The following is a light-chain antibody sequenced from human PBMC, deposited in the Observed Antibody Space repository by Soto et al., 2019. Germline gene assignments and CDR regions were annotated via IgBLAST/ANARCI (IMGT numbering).Light chain of an antibody. CDR1: QSVSSSF. J-gene: IGKJ1*01. CDR2: GAS. CDR3: QQYGSSPRT. V-gene: IGKV3-20*01. Sequence: EIVLTQSPGTLSLSPGERATLSCRASQSVSSSFLAWYQQKPGQAPRLLLYGASSRATGIPDRFSGSGSGTDFTLTISRLEPEYFAVYYCQQYGSSPRTFGQGTKVEIK.